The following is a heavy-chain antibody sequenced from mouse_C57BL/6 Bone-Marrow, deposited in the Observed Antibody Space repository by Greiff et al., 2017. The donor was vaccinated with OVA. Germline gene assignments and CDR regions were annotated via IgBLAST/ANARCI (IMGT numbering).Heavy chain of an antibody. J-gene: IGHJ2*01. D-gene: IGHD1-1*01. CDR3: ARGYYGSSYYFDY. CDR2: IDPSDSYT. V-gene: IGHV1-69*01. Sequence: QVQLQQPGAELVMPGASVKLSCKASGYTFTSYWMHWVKQRPGQGLEWIGEIDPSDSYTNYNQKFKGKSTLTLDKSSSTAYMQLSSLTSEDSAVYYCARGYYGSSYYFDYWGQGTTLTVSS. CDR1: GYTFTSYW.